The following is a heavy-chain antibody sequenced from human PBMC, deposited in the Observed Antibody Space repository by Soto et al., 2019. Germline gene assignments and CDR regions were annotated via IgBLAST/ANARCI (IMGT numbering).Heavy chain of an antibody. V-gene: IGHV3-23*01. D-gene: IGHD2-15*01. Sequence: GGSLRLSCAASGLSFNYYAMSWVRQAPGKGLEWVSAISGSGGSTYYADSVEGRFTISRDNSKSTLYLQMNSLRVEDTAVYYCAYTYCSDPSCLIPSSSWYYFDYWGQGTLVTVSS. CDR1: GLSFNYYA. J-gene: IGHJ4*02. CDR3: AYTYCSDPSCLIPSSSWYYFDY. CDR2: ISGSGGST.